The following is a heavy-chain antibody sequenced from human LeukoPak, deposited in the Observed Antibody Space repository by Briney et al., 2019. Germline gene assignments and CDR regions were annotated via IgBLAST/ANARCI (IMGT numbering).Heavy chain of an antibody. D-gene: IGHD2-2*01. CDR3: AKAGKDIAVVPAAIDY. CDR1: GFTFSSYA. V-gene: IGHV3-23*01. J-gene: IGHJ4*02. CDR2: ISGSGGST. Sequence: AGGSLRLSCAASGFTFSSYAMSWVRQAPGKGLEWVSAISGSGGSTYYADSVKGRFTISRDNSKNTLYLQMNSLRAEDTAVYYCAKAGKDIAVVPAAIDYWGQGTLITVSS.